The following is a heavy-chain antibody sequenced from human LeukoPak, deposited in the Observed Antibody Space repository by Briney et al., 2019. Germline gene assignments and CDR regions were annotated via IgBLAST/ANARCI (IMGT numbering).Heavy chain of an antibody. CDR2: IYDSGST. CDR1: GGSIRSSYYY. J-gene: IGHJ4*02. D-gene: IGHD5-24*01. CDR3: AREGMATPYYFDY. V-gene: IGHV4-39*07. Sequence: PSETLSLTCTVSGGSIRSSYYYWGWIRQPPGKGLEWIGSIYDSGSTYYNPSLKSRVTISVDTSKNQFSLKLSSVTAADTAVYYCAREGMATPYYFDYWGQGTLVTVSS.